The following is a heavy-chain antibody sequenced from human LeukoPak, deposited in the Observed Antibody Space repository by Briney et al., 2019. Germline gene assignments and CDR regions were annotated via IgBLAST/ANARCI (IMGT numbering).Heavy chain of an antibody. CDR3: ARDQYYYDSSAPPLY. CDR2: ISSSGNTI. CDR1: GFSFSDYY. D-gene: IGHD3-22*01. Sequence: GGSLRLSCAASGFSFSDYYMSWIRQAPGKGLEWVSYISSSGNTIYYADSVKGRFTISRDNAKNSLYLQMNSLRAEDTAVYYCARDQYYYDSSAPPLYWGQGTLVTVSS. J-gene: IGHJ4*02. V-gene: IGHV3-11*01.